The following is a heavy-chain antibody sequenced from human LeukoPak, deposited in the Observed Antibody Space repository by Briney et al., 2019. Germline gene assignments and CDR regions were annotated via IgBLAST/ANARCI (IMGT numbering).Heavy chain of an antibody. CDR3: ARSLAFGELSY. V-gene: IGHV3-48*04. J-gene: IGHJ4*02. D-gene: IGHD3-10*01. CDR1: GFTFSSYS. Sequence: GGSLRLSCAASGFTFSSYSMNWVRQAPGKGLEWVSYISSSSTIYYADSVKGRFTISRDNAKNSLYLQMNSLRAEDTAVYYCARSLAFGELSYWGQGTLVTVSS. CDR2: ISSSSTI.